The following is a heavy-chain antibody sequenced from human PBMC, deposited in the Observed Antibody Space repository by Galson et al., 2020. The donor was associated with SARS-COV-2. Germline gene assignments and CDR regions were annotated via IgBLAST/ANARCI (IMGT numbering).Heavy chain of an antibody. D-gene: IGHD3-10*01. CDR1: GFAFSSST. CDR2: LDTSSTYI. Sequence: GESLKISCAASGFAFSSSTMNWVRQAPGKGLAWVASLDTSSTYIYHADSLKGRFTISRDNAENSLYLQMNSRRAEDTAVYYCARSPPASTSGTSIYFDYWGQGTQVTVSS. CDR3: ARSPPASTSGTSIYFDY. J-gene: IGHJ4*02. V-gene: IGHV3-21*01.